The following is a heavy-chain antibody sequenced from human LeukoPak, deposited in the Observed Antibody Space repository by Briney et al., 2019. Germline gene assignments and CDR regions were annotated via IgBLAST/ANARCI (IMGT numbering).Heavy chain of an antibody. CDR1: GVSISSGGYS. CDR3: ARPRGYYGMDV. J-gene: IGHJ6*02. V-gene: IGHV4-39*01. D-gene: IGHD3-10*01. Sequence: SETLSLTCAVSGVSISSGGYSWRWIRQPPGKGREWIGSIYYSGSTYYNPSLKSRVTISVDTSKNQFSLKLSSVTAADTAVYYCARPRGYYGMDVWGQGTTVTVSS. CDR2: IYYSGST.